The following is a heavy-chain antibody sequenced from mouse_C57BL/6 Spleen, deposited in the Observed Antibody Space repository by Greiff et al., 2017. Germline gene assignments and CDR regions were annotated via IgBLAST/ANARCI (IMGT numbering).Heavy chain of an antibody. CDR2: INPSTGGT. CDR3: ARSRTGTRGFDY. Sequence: EVQLQQSGPELVKPGASVKISCKASGYSFTGYYMNWVKQSPEKSLEWIGEINPSTGGTTYNQKFKAKATLTVDKSSSTAYMQLKSLTSEDSAVYCCARSRTGTRGFDYWGQGTTLTVSS. J-gene: IGHJ2*01. V-gene: IGHV1-42*01. D-gene: IGHD4-1*01. CDR1: GYSFTGYY.